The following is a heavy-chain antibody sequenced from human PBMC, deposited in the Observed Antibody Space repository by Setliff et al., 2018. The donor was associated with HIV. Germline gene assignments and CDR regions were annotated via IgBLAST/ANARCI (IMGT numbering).Heavy chain of an antibody. CDR1: GGSVSSPSYY. CDR2: VYNSGIT. V-gene: IGHV4-39*01. D-gene: IGHD6-19*01. Sequence: SETLSLTCAVSGGSVSSPSYYWGWIRQPPGKGLEWIGSVYNSGITFKNPSLKSRVSISVDRSGNQFSLRLTSVTAGDSALYYCARRRGQKATGWYYFDFWGQGALVTVSS. J-gene: IGHJ4*02. CDR3: ARRRGQKATGWYYFDF.